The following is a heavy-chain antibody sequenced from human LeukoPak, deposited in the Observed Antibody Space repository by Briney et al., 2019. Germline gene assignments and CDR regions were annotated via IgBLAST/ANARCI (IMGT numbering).Heavy chain of an antibody. D-gene: IGHD3-22*01. CDR1: GFTLNNSW. CDR3: TTDAAGDYDSSGPYYFDY. J-gene: IGHJ4*02. Sequence: PGGSLRLSCAASGFTLNNSWMSGVRQAPGKGLEWVGRIKSKTDGGTTDYAAQTKRRFTMSRDDSKNTMYLQMHSLKTEDTAVYYCTTDAAGDYDSSGPYYFDYWGQGTLVTVSS. V-gene: IGHV3-15*01. CDR2: IKSKTDGGTT.